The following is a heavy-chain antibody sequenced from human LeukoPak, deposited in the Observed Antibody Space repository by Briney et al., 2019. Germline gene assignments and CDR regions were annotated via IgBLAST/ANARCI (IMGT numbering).Heavy chain of an antibody. CDR2: INPNSGGT. D-gene: IGHD6-13*01. CDR1: GYTFTGYY. J-gene: IGHJ4*02. Sequence: VASVKVSCKASGYTFTGYYMHWVRQAPGQGLEWMGWINPNSGGTNYAQKFQGRVTMTRDTSISTAYMELSSLRSEDTAVYYCARQEYSSSWRYFDYWGQGTLVSV. CDR3: ARQEYSSSWRYFDY. V-gene: IGHV1-2*02.